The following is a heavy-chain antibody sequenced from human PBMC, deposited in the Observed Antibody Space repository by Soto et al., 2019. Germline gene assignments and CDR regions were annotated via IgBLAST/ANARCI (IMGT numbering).Heavy chain of an antibody. CDR1: GYTFTGYY. CDR3: ARDGCSGGSCYSNWFDP. Sequence: VASVKVSCKASGYTFTGYYMHWVRQAPGQGLEWMGWINPNSGGTNYAQKFQGRVTMTRDTSISTAYMELSRLRSDDTAVYYCARDGCSGGSCYSNWFDPWGQGTLVTVSS. D-gene: IGHD2-15*01. CDR2: INPNSGGT. J-gene: IGHJ5*02. V-gene: IGHV1-2*02.